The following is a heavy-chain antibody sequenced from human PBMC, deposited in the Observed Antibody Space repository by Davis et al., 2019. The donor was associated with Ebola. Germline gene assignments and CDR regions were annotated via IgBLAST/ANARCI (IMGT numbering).Heavy chain of an antibody. CDR2: SGRTDKT. CDR3: ARDFFEYSSSSFSDY. V-gene: IGHV3-23*01. J-gene: IGHJ4*02. CDR1: GFTFSSYG. D-gene: IGHD6-6*01. Sequence: GGSLRLSCAASGFTFSSYGMSWVRQAPGKGLEWVSASGRTDKTYYADSVKGRFTISRDNSKSTLYLQMDSLRPDDTAVYYCARDFFEYSSSSFSDYWGQGTLVTVSS.